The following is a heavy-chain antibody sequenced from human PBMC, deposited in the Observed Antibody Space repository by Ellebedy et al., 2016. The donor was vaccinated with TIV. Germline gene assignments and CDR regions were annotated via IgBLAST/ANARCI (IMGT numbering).Heavy chain of an antibody. Sequence: GGSLRLXXAASGFTFSNSWMHWVRQAPGKGLVWVSGMDSDGSRINYADPVKGRFTISRGNAKNTLSLQMNSLRAEDTAVYYCARGMSSSWYYWGQGTVVTVSS. CDR1: GFTFSNSW. CDR3: ARGMSSSWYY. D-gene: IGHD6-13*01. CDR2: MDSDGSRI. J-gene: IGHJ4*02. V-gene: IGHV3-74*01.